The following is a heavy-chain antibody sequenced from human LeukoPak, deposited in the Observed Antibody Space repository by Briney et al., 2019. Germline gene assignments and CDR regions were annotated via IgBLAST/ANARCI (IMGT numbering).Heavy chain of an antibody. CDR3: ARGQQQLVRGPPSYYYYYMDV. J-gene: IGHJ6*03. V-gene: IGHV4-61*02. D-gene: IGHD6-13*01. Sequence: SQTLSLTCTVSGGSISSGSYYWSWIRQPAGKGLEWIGRIYTSGSTNYNPSLKSRVTISVDTSKNQFSLKLSSVTAADTAVYYCARGQQQLVRGPPSYYYYYMDVWGKGTTVTVSS. CDR1: GGSISSGSYY. CDR2: IYTSGST.